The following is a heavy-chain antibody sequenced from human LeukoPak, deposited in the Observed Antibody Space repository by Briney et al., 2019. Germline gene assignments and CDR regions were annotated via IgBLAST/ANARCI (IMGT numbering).Heavy chain of an antibody. CDR3: AADSLVDYGSGSYTYGMDV. CDR1: GFTFTISA. Sequence: SVTVSCMPSGFTFTISAMQGVPPARGQRRGRIGWTGVGSGNKNYAQKFQVRVTITRDMSTSTDYMELSSLRSKDTAVYYCAADSLVDYGSGSYTYGMDVWGQGTTVTVSS. CDR2: TGVGSGNK. D-gene: IGHD3-10*01. V-gene: IGHV1-58*02. J-gene: IGHJ6*02.